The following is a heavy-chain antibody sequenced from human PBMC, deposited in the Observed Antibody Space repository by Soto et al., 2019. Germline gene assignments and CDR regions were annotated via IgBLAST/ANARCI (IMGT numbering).Heavy chain of an antibody. CDR2: IYYSGST. CDR1: GGSISSGDYY. Sequence: QVQLQESGPGLVKPSQTLSLTCTVSGGSISSGDYYWSWIRQPPGKGLEWIGYIYYSGSTYYNPSLKSRVTISVDTSKNQFALKLSSVTAADTAVYYCAGYVLRYFGPFKNWFDPWGQGTLVTVSS. CDR3: AGYVLRYFGPFKNWFDP. V-gene: IGHV4-30-4*01. J-gene: IGHJ5*02. D-gene: IGHD3-9*01.